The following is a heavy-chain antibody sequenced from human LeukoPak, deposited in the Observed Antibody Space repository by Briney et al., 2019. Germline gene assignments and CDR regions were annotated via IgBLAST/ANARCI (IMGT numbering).Heavy chain of an antibody. V-gene: IGHV3-48*03. J-gene: IGHJ5*02. CDR2: MSSSGSTI. CDR1: GFTFSSYE. D-gene: IGHD3-10*01. Sequence: GGSLRLSCAASGFTFSSYEMNWVRQAPGKGLEWVSYMSSSGSTIYYADSVKGRFTISRDNAKNSLYLQMNSLRAEDTAVYYCARDEAGSGSYNWFDPWGQGTLVTVSS. CDR3: ARDEAGSGSYNWFDP.